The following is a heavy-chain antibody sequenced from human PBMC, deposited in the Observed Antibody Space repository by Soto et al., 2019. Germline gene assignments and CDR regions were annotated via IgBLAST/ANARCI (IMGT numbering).Heavy chain of an antibody. V-gene: IGHV3-23*01. CDR2: ITESGSGT. J-gene: IGHJ4*02. Sequence: EVHLLESGGGLVHPGESLRLSCGASGFTFSTCVMTWVRQAPGKGLEWVSCITESGSGTYYADSVKCRFTISRDNPKNTMYLQMNNLRAEDTGVYYCAKGLINGRWYAEDWGQGTLVTVSS. CDR1: GFTFSTCV. CDR3: AKGLINGRWYAED. D-gene: IGHD6-13*01.